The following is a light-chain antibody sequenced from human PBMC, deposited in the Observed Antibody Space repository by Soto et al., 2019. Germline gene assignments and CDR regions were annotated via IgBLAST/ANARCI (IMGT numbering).Light chain of an antibody. CDR1: QSVRSN. Sequence: EIVMTQSPATLSVSPGERVTLSCRASQSVRSNLAWYQQRPGQTPRLLISEVSTRATGVPDRFNGGGSGTEFTLTISSLQSEDFAIYYCHQYHDFWTFGPGTRVEIK. J-gene: IGKJ1*01. V-gene: IGKV3-15*01. CDR2: EVS. CDR3: HQYHDFWT.